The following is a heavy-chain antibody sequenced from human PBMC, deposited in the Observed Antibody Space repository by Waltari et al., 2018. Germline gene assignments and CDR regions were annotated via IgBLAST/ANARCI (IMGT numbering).Heavy chain of an antibody. Sequence: QVQLQESGPGLVKPSETLSLTCTVSGGSISSYYWSWIRQPPGKGLEWIGYIYYSGSTNYNPSLKSRVTISVDTSKNQFSLKLSSVTAADTAVYYCARAMAAHDFDYWGQGTLVTVSS. D-gene: IGHD6-6*01. CDR2: IYYSGST. CDR3: ARAMAAHDFDY. J-gene: IGHJ4*02. CDR1: GGSISSYY. V-gene: IGHV4-59*01.